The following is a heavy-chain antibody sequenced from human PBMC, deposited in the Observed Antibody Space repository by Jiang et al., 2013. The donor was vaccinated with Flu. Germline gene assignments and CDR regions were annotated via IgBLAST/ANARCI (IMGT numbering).Heavy chain of an antibody. D-gene: IGHD4-17*01. CDR2: IDWDDDK. J-gene: IGHJ5*02. Sequence: KPTQTLTLTCTFSGFSLSTSGMCVSWIRQPPGKALEWLALIDWDDDKYYSTSLKTRLTISKDTSKNQVVLTMTNMDPVDTATYYCARTFSNYGDYVVFFDPWGQGTLVTVSS. CDR1: GFSLSTSGMC. CDR3: ARTFSNYGDYVVFFDP. V-gene: IGHV2-70*01.